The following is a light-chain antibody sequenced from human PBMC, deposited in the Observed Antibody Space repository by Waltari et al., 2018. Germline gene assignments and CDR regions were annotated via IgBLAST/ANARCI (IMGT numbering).Light chain of an antibody. CDR3: AAWDDSLNGRWV. J-gene: IGLJ3*02. CDR1: ASHNGTNV. V-gene: IGLV1-44*01. Sequence: QSVLTQPPSASGTPGQGVTIYCSGGASHNGTNVVKWYQQVPGKAPKLLIYRSDRRPAGVPDRFSGSKSGTSASLAISGLQSEDEADYYCAAWDDSLNGRWVFGGGTKVTVL. CDR2: RSD.